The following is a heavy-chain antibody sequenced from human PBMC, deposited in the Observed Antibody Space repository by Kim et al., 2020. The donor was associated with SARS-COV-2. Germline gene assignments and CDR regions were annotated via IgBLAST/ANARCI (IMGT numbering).Heavy chain of an antibody. J-gene: IGHJ5*02. Sequence: SVKVSCKASGGTFSSYAISWVRQAPGQGLEWMGGIIPIFGTANYAQKFQGRVTITADESTSTAYMELSSLRSEDTAVYYCASQGGYGEGWDWFDPWGQGTLVTVSS. D-gene: IGHD4-17*01. CDR1: GGTFSSYA. CDR3: ASQGGYGEGWDWFDP. V-gene: IGHV1-69*13. CDR2: IIPIFGTA.